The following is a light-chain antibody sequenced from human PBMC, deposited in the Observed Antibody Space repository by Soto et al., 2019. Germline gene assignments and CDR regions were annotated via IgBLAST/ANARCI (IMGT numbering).Light chain of an antibody. J-gene: IGKJ5*01. CDR2: GAT. V-gene: IGKV3-11*01. CDR3: QQRSNWPPIT. CDR1: QSVGGY. Sequence: EIVLTQSPATLSLSPGERATLSCRASQSVGGYLAWYQQKPGQPPSLLIYGATNTATAQRATGIPARFSGSGSGTDFTLTISSREPDDFAVYYCQQRSNWPPITFGQGTRLEIK.